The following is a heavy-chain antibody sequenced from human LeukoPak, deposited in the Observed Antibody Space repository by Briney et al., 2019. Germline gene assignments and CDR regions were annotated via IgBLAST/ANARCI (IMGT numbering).Heavy chain of an antibody. Sequence: PGGSLRLSCAASGFIFHDSVMHWVRQAPGKGLEWVSGVSKKSDYMAYADSVKGRFTISRDNAKNSLYLQMNSLRAEDTAVYYCARGGWLQGAFDIWGQGTMVTVSS. CDR2: VSKKSDYM. V-gene: IGHV3-9*01. D-gene: IGHD5-24*01. J-gene: IGHJ3*02. CDR1: GFIFHDSV. CDR3: ARGGWLQGAFDI.